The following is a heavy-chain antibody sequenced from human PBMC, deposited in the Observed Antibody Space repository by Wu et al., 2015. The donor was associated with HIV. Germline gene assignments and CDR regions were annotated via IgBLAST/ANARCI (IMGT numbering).Heavy chain of an antibody. CDR3: ASGILVHGSERWFDP. CDR2: IIPVFRTT. CDR1: GGTFSAYA. J-gene: IGHJ5*02. D-gene: IGHD3-9*01. Sequence: QVHLVQSGAEVKKPGASVKVSCKAFGGTFSAYAVNWVRQAPGQGLEWMGGIIPVFRTTNYAQKFRGRVSITADETTSTSYMELTSLRSEDTAVYYCASGILVHGSERWFDPWGQGTLVTVSS. V-gene: IGHV1-69*01.